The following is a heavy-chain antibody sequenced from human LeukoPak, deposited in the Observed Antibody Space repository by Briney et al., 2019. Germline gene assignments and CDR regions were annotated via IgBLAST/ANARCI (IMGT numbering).Heavy chain of an antibody. V-gene: IGHV3-64*01. J-gene: IGHJ4*02. Sequence: GGSLRLSCAASGFTFSSYAMHWVRQAPGKGLEYVSAISSNGGSTYYANSVKGRFTISRDNSKNTLYLQMGSLRAEDMAVYYCARDPGSSWYYTEYYFDPWGQGTLVTVSS. CDR2: ISSNGGST. CDR3: ARDPGSSWYYTEYYFDP. CDR1: GFTFSSYA. D-gene: IGHD6-13*01.